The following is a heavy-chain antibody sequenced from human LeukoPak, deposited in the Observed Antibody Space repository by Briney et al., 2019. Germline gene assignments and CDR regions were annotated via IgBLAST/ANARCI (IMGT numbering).Heavy chain of an antibody. V-gene: IGHV4-59*01. Sequence: SETLSLTCTVSGGSISSYYWSWIRQPPGKGLEWIGYIYYSGSTNYNPSLKSRVTISVDTSKNQFSLKLSSVTAADTAVYYCARGPHYYGSGSYYNPTYYYYYYVDVWGKGTTVTVSS. CDR2: IYYSGST. CDR1: GGSISSYY. J-gene: IGHJ6*03. CDR3: ARGPHYYGSGSYYNPTYYYYYYVDV. D-gene: IGHD3-10*01.